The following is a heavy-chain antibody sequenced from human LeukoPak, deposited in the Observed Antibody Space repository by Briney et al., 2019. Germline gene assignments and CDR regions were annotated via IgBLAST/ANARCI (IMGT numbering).Heavy chain of an antibody. CDR3: ARGPHKFDY. Sequence: PSETLSLTCTVSGGSISSYYWSWIRQPPGKGLEWIGYISYSGSTNYNPSLKSRVTISVDTSKHQFSLKLSAVTAAATAVYYCARGPHKFDYWGQGSLVTVSS. V-gene: IGHV4-59*01. CDR1: GGSISSYY. CDR2: ISYSGST. J-gene: IGHJ4*02.